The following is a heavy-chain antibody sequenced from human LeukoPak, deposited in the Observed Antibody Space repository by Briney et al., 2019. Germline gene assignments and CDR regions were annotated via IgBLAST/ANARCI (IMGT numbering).Heavy chain of an antibody. CDR2: IIPIFGTA. V-gene: IGHV1-69*05. CDR3: AREGLRRDGYNSDY. Sequence: SVKVSCKASGGTFSSYAISWVRQAPGQGLEWMGGIIPIFGTANYARKFQGRVTITTDESTSTAYMELSSLRSEDTAVYYCAREGLRRDGYNSDYWGQGTLVTVSS. CDR1: GGTFSSYA. D-gene: IGHD5-24*01. J-gene: IGHJ4*02.